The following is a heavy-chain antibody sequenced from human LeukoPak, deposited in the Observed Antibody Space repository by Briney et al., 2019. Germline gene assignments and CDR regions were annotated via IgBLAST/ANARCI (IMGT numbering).Heavy chain of an antibody. V-gene: IGHV3-48*03. D-gene: IGHD3-10*02. J-gene: IGHJ6*04. CDR2: ISSSGSTI. CDR3: AELGITMIGGV. Sequence: GGSLRLSCAASGFTFSSYEMIWVRQAPGKGLEWVSYISSSGSTIYYADSVKGRFTISRDNAKNSLYLQMNSLGAEDTAVYYCAELGITMIGGVWGKGTTVTISS. CDR1: GFTFSSYE.